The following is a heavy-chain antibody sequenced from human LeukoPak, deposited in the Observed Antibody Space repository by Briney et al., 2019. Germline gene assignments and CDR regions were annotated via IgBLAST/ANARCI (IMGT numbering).Heavy chain of an antibody. CDR1: GGSFSGNY. CDR3: ARVPSSWDVAAAGTVDY. Sequence: PSETLSLTCAVYGGSFSGNYWSWIRQPPGKGLEWIGEINHSGSTNYNPSLKSRVTISVDTSKNQFSLKLSSVTAADTAVYYCARVPSSWDVAAAGTVDYWGQGTLVTVSS. J-gene: IGHJ4*02. CDR2: INHSGST. V-gene: IGHV4-34*01. D-gene: IGHD6-13*01.